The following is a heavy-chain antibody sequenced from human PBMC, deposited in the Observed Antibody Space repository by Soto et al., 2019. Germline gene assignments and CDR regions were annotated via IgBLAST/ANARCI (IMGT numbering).Heavy chain of an antibody. CDR3: ARGLSIAARRVYYYYGMDV. CDR1: GGSFSGYY. V-gene: IGHV4-34*01. CDR2: INHSGST. D-gene: IGHD6-6*01. Sequence: SETLSLTCAVYGGSFSGYYWSWIRQPPGKGLEWIGEINHSGSTNYNPSLKSRVTISVDTSKNQFSLKLSSVTAADTAVYYCARGLSIAARRVYYYYGMDVWGQGTTVTVSS. J-gene: IGHJ6*02.